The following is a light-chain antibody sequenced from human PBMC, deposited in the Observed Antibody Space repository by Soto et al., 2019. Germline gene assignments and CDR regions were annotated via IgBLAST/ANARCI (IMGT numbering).Light chain of an antibody. CDR2: EVS. CDR1: SSDVGGYKY. CDR3: SSYAGSYNWV. V-gene: IGLV2-8*01. Sequence: QSALTQPPSASGSLGQSVTISCTGTSSDVGGYKYVSWYQQHPGKAPKLLIYEVSKRPSGVPDRFSGSKSGNTASLTVSGLQAADEADSYCSSYAGSYNWVFGGGTKLTVL. J-gene: IGLJ3*02.